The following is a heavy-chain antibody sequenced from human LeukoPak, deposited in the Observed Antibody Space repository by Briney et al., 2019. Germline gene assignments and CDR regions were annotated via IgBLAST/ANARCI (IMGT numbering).Heavy chain of an antibody. V-gene: IGHV3-23*01. J-gene: IGHJ6*02. CDR2: ISGSGGST. CDR1: GFTFSNAW. D-gene: IGHD7-27*01. CDR3: AKDLGRLYYYYGMDV. Sequence: PGGSLRLSCAASGFTFSNAWMNWVRQAPGKGLEWVSAISGSGGSTYYADSVKGRFTISRDNSKNTLYLQMNSLRAEDTAVYYCAKDLGRLYYYYGMDVWGQGTTVTVSS.